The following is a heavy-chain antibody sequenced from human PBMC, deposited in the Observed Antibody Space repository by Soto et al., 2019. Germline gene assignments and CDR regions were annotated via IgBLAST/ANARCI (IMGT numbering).Heavy chain of an antibody. J-gene: IGHJ4*02. CDR2: ISGSGGST. CDR1: GFTFSSYA. CDR3: AKDGGPYFDY. V-gene: IGHV3-23*01. Sequence: EVQLLESGGGLVQPGGSLRLSCAASGFTFSSYAMSWVRQAPGKGLEWVSAISGSGGSTYYADSVKGRFTISRDNSKNTLYLQMTSLRSEDTDVYYCAKDGGPYFDYWGQGTLVTVSS. D-gene: IGHD3-16*01.